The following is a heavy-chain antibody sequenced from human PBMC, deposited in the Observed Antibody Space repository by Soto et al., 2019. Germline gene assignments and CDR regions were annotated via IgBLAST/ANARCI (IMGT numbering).Heavy chain of an antibody. CDR1: GGSFSGYY. V-gene: IGHV4-34*01. CDR2: INHSGST. CDR3: ELGINWFEP. J-gene: IGHJ5*02. Sequence: PSETLSLTCSVYGGSFSGYYWTWIRQSPGKGLEWIGEINHSGSTNYNPSLKSRVTISIDTSKNQFSLKLNSVTAADTAIYYCELGINWFEPWGRGTLVTVSS. D-gene: IGHD1-7*01.